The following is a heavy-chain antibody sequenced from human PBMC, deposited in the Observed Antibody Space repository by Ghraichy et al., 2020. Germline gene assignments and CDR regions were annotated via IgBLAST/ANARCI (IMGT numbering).Heavy chain of an antibody. CDR2: IGYSGNTI. Sequence: GGSLRLSCTASGFTFSDYEMNWVRQAPGKGLEWVSYIGYSGNTIYYADSVEGRFTISRDNAKNSLYLQMHSLRAEDAAIYYCARNYYYDSSGWGRRAFYFFDYWGQGTLVTVSS. J-gene: IGHJ4*02. D-gene: IGHD3-22*01. V-gene: IGHV3-48*03. CDR1: GFTFSDYE. CDR3: ARNYYYDSSGWGRRAFYFFDY.